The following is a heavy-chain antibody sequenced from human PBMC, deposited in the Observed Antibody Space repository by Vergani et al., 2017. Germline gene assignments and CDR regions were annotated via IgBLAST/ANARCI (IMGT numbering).Heavy chain of an antibody. CDR2: ISYDGSNK. Sequence: QVQLVESGGGVVQLGRSLRLSCAVSGFTFSSYAMHWVRQAPGKGLEWVAVISYDGSNKYYADSVKGRFTISRDNSKNTLYLQMHSLRAEDTAVYYCARDRLYGSGSCLDYWGQGTLVTVSS. D-gene: IGHD3-10*01. V-gene: IGHV3-30*04. CDR1: GFTFSSYA. J-gene: IGHJ4*02. CDR3: ARDRLYGSGSCLDY.